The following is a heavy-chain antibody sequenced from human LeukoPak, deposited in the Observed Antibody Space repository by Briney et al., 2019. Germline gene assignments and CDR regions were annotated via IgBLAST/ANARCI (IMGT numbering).Heavy chain of an antibody. CDR2: TSGSGGGT. CDR1: RFTFNIYA. V-gene: IGHV3-23*01. J-gene: IGHJ6*03. D-gene: IGHD1-26*01. CDR3: AKWDENFYYMDV. Sequence: PGGSLRLSCAASRFTFNIYAMSWVRQAPGKGLEWVPSTSGSGGGTFYASSVRGRFAISRDNSKHTVFLQMNGLRAEDTAIYYCAKWDENFYYMDVWGQGTTVTVSS.